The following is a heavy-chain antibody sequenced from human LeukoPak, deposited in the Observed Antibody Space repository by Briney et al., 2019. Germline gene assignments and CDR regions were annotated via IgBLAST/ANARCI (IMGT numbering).Heavy chain of an antibody. CDR1: GFPFSNAW. CDR2: IKSRTDGGTA. D-gene: IGHD3-3*01. V-gene: IGHV3-15*01. J-gene: IGHJ4*02. CDR3: TTEGRTYSGLWSGYPSDY. Sequence: GGSLRLSCAASGFPFSNAWMTWVRQAPGKGPEWVGRIKSRTDGGTANYAAPVKGRFTISRDDSRNTLFLQMNSLKTEDTAVYYCTTEGRTYSGLWSGYPSDYWGQGTLVTVSS.